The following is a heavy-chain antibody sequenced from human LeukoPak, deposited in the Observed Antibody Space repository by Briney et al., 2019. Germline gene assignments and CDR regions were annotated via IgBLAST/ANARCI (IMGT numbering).Heavy chain of an antibody. D-gene: IGHD3-22*01. CDR3: ARGRYYYDSSGYYTDFDY. CDR2: IYYSGST. J-gene: IGHJ4*02. V-gene: IGHV4-59*11. Sequence: SETLSLTCTVSGGSINSHYWSWIRQPPGKCLEWIRNIYYSGSTNYNPSLKSRVTISVDTSKNQFSLKLSSVTDADTAVYYCARGRYYYDSSGYYTDFDYWGQGTLVTVSS. CDR1: GGSINSHY.